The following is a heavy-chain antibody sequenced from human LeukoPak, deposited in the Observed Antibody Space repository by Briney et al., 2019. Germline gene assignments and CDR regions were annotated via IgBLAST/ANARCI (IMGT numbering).Heavy chain of an antibody. CDR1: GFTFSYAW. V-gene: IGHV3-15*01. CDR2: IKSKTDGGTT. Sequence: GGSLRLSCAASGFTFSYAWMRWVRQAPGKGLEWVGRIKSKTDGGTTYYAAPVKGRFTISRDDSKNTLYVQMNSLKTEDTAVYYCTTDPSGYTYGYPFDYWGQGTLVTVSS. D-gene: IGHD5-18*01. J-gene: IGHJ4*02. CDR3: TTDPSGYTYGYPFDY.